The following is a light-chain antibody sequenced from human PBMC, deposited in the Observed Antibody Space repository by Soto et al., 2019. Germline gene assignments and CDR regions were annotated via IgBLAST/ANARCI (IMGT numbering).Light chain of an antibody. V-gene: IGKV1-5*01. CDR1: QSISSW. CDR2: DPS. CDR3: QQYNSYSRT. Sequence: DLQMTQSPSTLSASVGNRVTITCRASQSISSWLAWYQQKPGKAPKLLIYDPSSLESGVPSRFSGSESGTECTLTISSLQPDDFATYYCQQYNSYSRTFGGGTQVEIK. J-gene: IGKJ4*01.